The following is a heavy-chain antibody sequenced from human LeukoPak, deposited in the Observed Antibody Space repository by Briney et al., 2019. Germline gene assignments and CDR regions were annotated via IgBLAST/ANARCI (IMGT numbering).Heavy chain of an antibody. CDR1: GFTFSRHW. Sequence: GGSLRLSCAASGFTFSRHWMSWVRQAPGKGLEWLAKIKQDGSEKYYVDSVKGRFTISRDNAKNSLSLQMNSLKAEDTAVYYCARAENGALDIWGQGTMVTVSS. CDR3: ARAENGALDI. J-gene: IGHJ3*02. V-gene: IGHV3-7*01. D-gene: IGHD1-14*01. CDR2: IKQDGSEK.